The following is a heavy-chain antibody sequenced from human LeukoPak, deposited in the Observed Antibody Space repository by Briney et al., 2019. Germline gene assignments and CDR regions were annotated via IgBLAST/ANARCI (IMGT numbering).Heavy chain of an antibody. CDR3: ASEAAKAGISRAFDI. CDR2: INPNSGGT. J-gene: IGHJ3*02. Sequence: ASAKVSCKASGYTFTGYYMHWVRQAPGQGLEWVGWINPNSGGTNYAQKFQGRVTMTRDTSISTAYMELSRLRSDDTAVYYCASEAAKAGISRAFDIWGQGTMVTVSS. D-gene: IGHD6-25*01. V-gene: IGHV1-2*02. CDR1: GYTFTGYY.